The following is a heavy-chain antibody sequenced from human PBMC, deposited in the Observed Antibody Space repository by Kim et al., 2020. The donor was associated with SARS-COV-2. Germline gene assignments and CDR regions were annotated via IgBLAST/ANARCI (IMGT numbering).Heavy chain of an antibody. CDR1: GGTFSSYA. V-gene: IGHV1-69*13. CDR3: AARGRRESYGGNISDY. J-gene: IGHJ4*02. D-gene: IGHD4-17*01. CDR2: IIPIFGTA. Sequence: SVKVSCKASGGTFSSYAISWVRQAPGQGLEWMGGIIPIFGTANYAQKFQGRVTITADESTSTAYMELSSLSSEDTAVYYCAARGRRESYGGNISDYWGQGTLVTVSS.